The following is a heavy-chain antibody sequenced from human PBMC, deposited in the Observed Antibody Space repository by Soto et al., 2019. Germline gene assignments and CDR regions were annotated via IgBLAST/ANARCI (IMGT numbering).Heavy chain of an antibody. CDR1: GGSISSSNW. CDR3: ARVTADFWSGYSGNWFDP. J-gene: IGHJ5*02. V-gene: IGHV4-4*02. Sequence: PSETLSLTCAVSGGSISSSNWWSWVRQPPGKGLEWIGEIYHSGSTNYNPSLKSRVTISVDKSKNQFSLKPSSVTAADTAVYYCARVTADFWSGYSGNWFDPWGQGTLVTVSS. CDR2: IYHSGST. D-gene: IGHD3-3*01.